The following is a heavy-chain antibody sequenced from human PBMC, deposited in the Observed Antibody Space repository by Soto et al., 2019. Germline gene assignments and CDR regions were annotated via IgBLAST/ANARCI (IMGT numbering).Heavy chain of an antibody. J-gene: IGHJ6*02. CDR3: ARDGFYAGSGRHSYAYSPPRYYAIDV. CDR2: ISAYNDDT. V-gene: IGHV1-18*01. D-gene: IGHD5-18*01. CDR1: GYTFTNYG. Sequence: QVQLVQSGTEVKKPGASVKVSCKTSGYTFTNYGISWVRQAPGQGLEWMGWISAYNDDTKYAQKLQGRVTMTTDTSTNTAYMELRSLRSDDTAIYYCARDGFYAGSGRHSYAYSPPRYYAIDVWGQGTTVTVSS.